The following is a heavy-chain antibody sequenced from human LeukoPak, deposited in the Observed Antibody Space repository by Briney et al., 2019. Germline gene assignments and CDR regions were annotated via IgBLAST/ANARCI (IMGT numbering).Heavy chain of an antibody. Sequence: GGSLRLSCAASGFTFSRYWMHWVRQAPGKGLMWASRISPDGSTTLYADSVKGRFTISRDNAKNSLYLQMNSLRDEDTAMYYCARDLAVSDYWGQGTLVTVSS. CDR1: GFTFSRYW. CDR3: ARDLAVSDY. J-gene: IGHJ4*02. CDR2: ISPDGSTT. V-gene: IGHV3-74*03.